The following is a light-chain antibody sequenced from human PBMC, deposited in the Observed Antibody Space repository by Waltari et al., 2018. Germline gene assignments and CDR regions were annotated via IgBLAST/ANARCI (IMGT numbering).Light chain of an antibody. J-gene: IGLJ2*01. CDR1: TTNIGAGYV. V-gene: IGLV1-40*01. CDR2: DNI. Sequence: QSVLTQPPSVSGAPGQTITISCTGSTTNIGAGYVAQWYQQLPGTAPQLLIYDNINRPSGVPDRFSGSKSGTSASLAITGLQAEDEADYYCQSYDSSLVVFGGGTKLTVL. CDR3: QSYDSSLVV.